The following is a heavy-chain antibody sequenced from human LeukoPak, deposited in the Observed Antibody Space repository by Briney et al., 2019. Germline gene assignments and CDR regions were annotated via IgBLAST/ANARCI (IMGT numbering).Heavy chain of an antibody. CDR3: ARDAIAVAGTDFDY. CDR2: ISSSSTI. CDR1: GFTFGSYS. J-gene: IGHJ4*02. Sequence: PGGSLRLSCAASGFTFGSYSMNWVRQAPGKGLEWVSYISSSSTIYYADSVKGRFTISRDNAKNSLYLQMNSLRDEDTAVYYCARDAIAVAGTDFDYWGQGTLVTASS. D-gene: IGHD6-19*01. V-gene: IGHV3-48*02.